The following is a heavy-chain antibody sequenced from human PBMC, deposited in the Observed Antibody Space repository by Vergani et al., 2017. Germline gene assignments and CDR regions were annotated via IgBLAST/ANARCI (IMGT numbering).Heavy chain of an antibody. Sequence: EVQLVQSGAEVKKPGESLRISCKGSGYSFTSYWISWVRQMPGKGLEWMGRIDPSDSYTNYSPSFQGHVTISADKSISTAYLQWSSLKAADTAMYYCARWGGSYSGYDEDLIEWDWFDPWGHGTLVTVSS. D-gene: IGHD5-12*01. CDR3: ARWGGSYSGYDEDLIEWDWFDP. CDR2: IDPSDSYT. CDR1: GYSFTSYW. V-gene: IGHV5-10-1*01. J-gene: IGHJ5*02.